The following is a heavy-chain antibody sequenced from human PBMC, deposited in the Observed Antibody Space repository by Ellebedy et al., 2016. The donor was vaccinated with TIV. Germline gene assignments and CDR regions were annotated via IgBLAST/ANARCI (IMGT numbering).Heavy chain of an antibody. D-gene: IGHD3-10*01. Sequence: AASVKVSCKASGYTFIGYYIHWVRQAPGQGLEWMGWSNPTSGDTSYAQKFQGRVTMTRDPSISTAYMELSRLGSDDTDVYYCARDSGLRGWNWLDPWGQGTLVTVSS. CDR2: SNPTSGDT. V-gene: IGHV1-2*02. J-gene: IGHJ5*02. CDR3: ARDSGLRGWNWLDP. CDR1: GYTFIGYY.